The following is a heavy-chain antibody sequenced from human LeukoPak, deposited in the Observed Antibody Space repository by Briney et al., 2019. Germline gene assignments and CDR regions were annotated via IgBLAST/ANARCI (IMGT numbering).Heavy chain of an antibody. CDR1: GYTFTNYY. Sequence: ASVKVSCKASGYTFTNYYLHWVRQAPGQGLEWMGIIHPSGGSTAYAQKFQGRATMTRDTSTSTVYMELSSLRSEDTAVYYCARDSTTSSLADPWGQGTLVTVSS. V-gene: IGHV1-46*01. D-gene: IGHD2-2*01. CDR2: IHPSGGST. J-gene: IGHJ5*02. CDR3: ARDSTTSSLADP.